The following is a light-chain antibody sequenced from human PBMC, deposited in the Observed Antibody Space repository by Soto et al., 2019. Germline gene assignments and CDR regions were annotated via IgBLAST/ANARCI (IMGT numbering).Light chain of an antibody. V-gene: IGKV1-17*03. CDR3: LQHNSHPWT. CDR1: QVVKNF. J-gene: IGKJ1*01. Sequence: QMTQSPSAVSASVGDRVIITCRASQVVKNFLSWFQQKPGEVPKRLIYSASTLQDGVPSRFSGSGSGTEFTLVIGSLQPEDFATYYCLQHNSHPWTFGQGTKVEV. CDR2: SAS.